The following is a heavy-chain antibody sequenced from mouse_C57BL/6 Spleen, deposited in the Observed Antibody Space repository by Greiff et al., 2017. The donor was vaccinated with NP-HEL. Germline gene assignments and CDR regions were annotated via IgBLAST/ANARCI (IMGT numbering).Heavy chain of an antibody. CDR2: IYPGSGNT. V-gene: IGHV1-76*01. CDR3: ARRGNWSGFDY. CDR1: GYTFTDYY. D-gene: IGHD2-1*01. J-gene: IGHJ2*01. Sequence: QVQLQQSGAELVRPGASVKLSCKASGYTFTDYYINWVKQRPGQGLEWIARIYPGSGNTYYNEKFKGKATLTAEKSSSTAYMQLSSLTSEDSAVYFCARRGNWSGFDYWGQGTTLTVSS.